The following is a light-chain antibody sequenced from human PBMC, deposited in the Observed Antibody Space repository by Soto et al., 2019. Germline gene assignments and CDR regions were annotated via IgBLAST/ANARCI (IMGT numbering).Light chain of an antibody. V-gene: IGKV1-17*03. CDR1: QGINDN. J-gene: IGKJ5*01. CDR3: QQYNRWPPIT. Sequence: DIQMTQSPSAMSASVGDRVTITCRASQGINDNLAWFQQKPGQVPKRLIYGAFSLQRGVPSRFSGSGSGTEFTLTISSLQPEDSAVYYCQQYNRWPPITFGQGTRLEIK. CDR2: GAF.